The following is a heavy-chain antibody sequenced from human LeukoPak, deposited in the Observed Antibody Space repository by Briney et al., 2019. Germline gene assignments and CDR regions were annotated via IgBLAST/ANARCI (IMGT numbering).Heavy chain of an antibody. Sequence: ASVKVSCKASGYTFTGYYIHYVRQALGQGLEWMGWTNPNTGDTKYAQKFQGRVTMTRDTSISTACMELSRLRSDDTTVYYCARQSLRNFDYWGQGTLVTVSS. CDR2: TNPNTGDT. J-gene: IGHJ4*02. V-gene: IGHV1-2*02. CDR3: ARQSLRNFDY. D-gene: IGHD5/OR15-5a*01. CDR1: GYTFTGYY.